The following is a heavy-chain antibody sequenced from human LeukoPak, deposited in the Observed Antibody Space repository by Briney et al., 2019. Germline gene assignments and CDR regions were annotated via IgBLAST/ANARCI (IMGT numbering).Heavy chain of an antibody. J-gene: IGHJ4*02. Sequence: PGGSLRLSCAASGFTFSSYGMHWVRQAPGKGLEWVAVISYDGSNKYYADSVKGRFTISRDNSKNTLYLQMNSLRAEDTAVYYCAGDIVVVPAALVYWGQGTLVTVSS. CDR1: GFTFSSYG. CDR2: ISYDGSNK. V-gene: IGHV3-30*03. D-gene: IGHD2-2*01. CDR3: AGDIVVVPAALVY.